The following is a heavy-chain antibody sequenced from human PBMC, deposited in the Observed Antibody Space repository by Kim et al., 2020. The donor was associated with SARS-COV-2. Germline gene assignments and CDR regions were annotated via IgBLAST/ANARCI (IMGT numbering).Heavy chain of an antibody. CDR1: GFSVRNNY. Sequence: GGSLRLSCEVLGFSVRNNYMTWVRQAPGKGLEWVSTITTGGYTYSADSVNGRFTVSRDSSQNTLYLQMDRLRGEDTAVYYCAREEGAYAMDWGHGALVTV. J-gene: IGHJ4*01. CDR2: ITTGGYT. V-gene: IGHV3-53*01. D-gene: IGHD5-12*01. CDR3: AREEGAYAMD.